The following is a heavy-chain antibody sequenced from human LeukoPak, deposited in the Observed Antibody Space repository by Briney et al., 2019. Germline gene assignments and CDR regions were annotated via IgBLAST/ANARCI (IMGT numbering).Heavy chain of an antibody. CDR1: GFTVSSIY. J-gene: IGHJ4*02. CDR2: IYGGSNT. V-gene: IGHV3-53*01. Sequence: GGSLRLSCAASGFTVSSIYMSWVRQAPGKGLEWISVIYGGSNTYYYADSVKGRFTISRDNSKNTLYLQMNSLRAEDTAVYYCAKDGVRGIVVVTFDYWGQGTLVTVSS. D-gene: IGHD3-22*01. CDR3: AKDGVRGIVVVTFDY.